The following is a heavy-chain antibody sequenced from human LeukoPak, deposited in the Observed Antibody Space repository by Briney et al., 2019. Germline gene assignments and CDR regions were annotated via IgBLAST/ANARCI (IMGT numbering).Heavy chain of an antibody. CDR3: ARRPFGGVIARLFDY. D-gene: IGHD3-16*02. CDR2: INHSGST. V-gene: IGHV4-34*01. J-gene: IGHJ4*02. CDR1: GGSFSGYY. Sequence: PSETLSLTCAVYGGSFSGYYWSWIRQPPGKGLEWIGEINHSGSTNYNPSLKSRVTISVDTSKNQFSLKLSSVTAADTAVYYCARRPFGGVIARLFDYWGQGTLVTVSS.